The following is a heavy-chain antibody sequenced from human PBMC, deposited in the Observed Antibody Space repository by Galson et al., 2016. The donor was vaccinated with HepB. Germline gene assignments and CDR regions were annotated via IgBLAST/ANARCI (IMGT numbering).Heavy chain of an antibody. V-gene: IGHV5-51*01. CDR3: AAYSNRINDNFES. Sequence: QSGAEVKKPGESLKISCKASGYTFTNYWIGWVRQMPGKGLEWMGVIYPDDSDTRYSPSFQGQVTISADKSVTTAYLQWSSLKASDTAMYFGAAYSNRINDNFESWGQGTLVTVSS. CDR2: IYPDDSDT. CDR1: GYTFTNYW. D-gene: IGHD4-11*01. J-gene: IGHJ4*02.